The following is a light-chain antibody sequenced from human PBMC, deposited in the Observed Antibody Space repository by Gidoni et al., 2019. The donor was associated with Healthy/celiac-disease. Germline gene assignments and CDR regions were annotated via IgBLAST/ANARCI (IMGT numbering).Light chain of an antibody. CDR2: KAS. Sequence: DIQMIQSPSTLSASVGDRVTITCRASQSISSWLVWYQQKPGKAPKLLIYKASSLESGVPSRFSGSGSGTEFTLTISSLQPDDFATYYCQQYNSYSYTFGQGTKLEIK. CDR3: QQYNSYSYT. CDR1: QSISSW. J-gene: IGKJ2*01. V-gene: IGKV1-5*03.